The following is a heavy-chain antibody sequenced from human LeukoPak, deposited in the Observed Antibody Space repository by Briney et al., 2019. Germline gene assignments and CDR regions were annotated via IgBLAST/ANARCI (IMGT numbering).Heavy chain of an antibody. Sequence: GGSLRLSCSASGFTFSTYWMTWVRQAPGKGLEWVANIKQDGSEKYYVDSVKGRFTISRDNAKNSLYLQMNSLGAEDTAVYYCARATGSGIMYYYDSSGYSLDYWGQGTLVTVS. CDR2: IKQDGSEK. J-gene: IGHJ4*02. V-gene: IGHV3-7*01. CDR1: GFTFSTYW. CDR3: ARATGSGIMYYYDSSGYSLDY. D-gene: IGHD3-22*01.